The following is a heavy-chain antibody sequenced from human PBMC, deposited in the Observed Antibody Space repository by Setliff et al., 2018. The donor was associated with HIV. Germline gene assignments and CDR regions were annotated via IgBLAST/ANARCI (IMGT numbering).Heavy chain of an antibody. CDR3: ARCGYSYGFLGVTYYLYMDV. J-gene: IGHJ6*03. CDR1: GGSINKYY. D-gene: IGHD5-18*01. CDR2: IYSTGSI. V-gene: IGHV4-4*07. Sequence: SETLSLTCTVSGGSINKYYWSWIRQSAGRGLEWIGRIYSTGSINYNPSLKSRVTMSVDTAKNQFSLNLTSVTAADTAIYYCARCGYSYGFLGVTYYLYMDVWGKGTAVTVSS.